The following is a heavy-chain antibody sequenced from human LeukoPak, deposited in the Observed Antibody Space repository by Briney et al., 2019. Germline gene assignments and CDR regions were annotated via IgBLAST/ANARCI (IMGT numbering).Heavy chain of an antibody. J-gene: IGHJ3*02. Sequence: GGSLRLSCAASGLTFSSYAMHWVRQAPGKGLEWVAVISYDGSIKSDADSVKGRFTISRDNSKNTLYLQMNSLRAEDTAVYYCAKDLPPPRYYYDSMGAFDIWGQGTMVTVSS. D-gene: IGHD3-22*01. V-gene: IGHV3-30-3*01. CDR1: GLTFSSYA. CDR3: AKDLPPPRYYYDSMGAFDI. CDR2: ISYDGSIK.